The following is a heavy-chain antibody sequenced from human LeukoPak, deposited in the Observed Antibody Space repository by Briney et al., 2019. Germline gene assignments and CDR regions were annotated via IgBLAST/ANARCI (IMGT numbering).Heavy chain of an antibody. J-gene: IGHJ3*02. Sequence: GASLKVSRKASGYTLTGYYMHWVRQAPGQGLEWMGGINPNSGGTNYAQKFQGRVTMTRDTSISTAYMELSRPRSDDTAVYYCASPYYYDSSGYYSDAFDIWGQGTMVTVSS. CDR2: INPNSGGT. V-gene: IGHV1-2*02. CDR1: GYTLTGYY. CDR3: ASPYYYDSSGYYSDAFDI. D-gene: IGHD3-22*01.